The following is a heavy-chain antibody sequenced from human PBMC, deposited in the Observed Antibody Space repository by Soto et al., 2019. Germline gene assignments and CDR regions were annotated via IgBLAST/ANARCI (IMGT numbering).Heavy chain of an antibody. V-gene: IGHV1-69*06. CDR3: ARAGMGSGSYPPHYYGMDV. CDR1: GGTFSSYA. Sequence: SVKVSCKASGGTFSSYAISWVRQAPGQGLEWMGGIIPIFGTANYAQKFQGRVTITADKSTSTAYMELSSLRSEDTAVYYCARAGMGSGSYPPHYYGMDVWGQGTTVTVSS. J-gene: IGHJ6*02. D-gene: IGHD3-10*01. CDR2: IIPIFGTA.